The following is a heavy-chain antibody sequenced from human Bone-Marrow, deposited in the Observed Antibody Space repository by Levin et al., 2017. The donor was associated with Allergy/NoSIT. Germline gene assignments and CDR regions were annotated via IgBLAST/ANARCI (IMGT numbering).Heavy chain of an antibody. D-gene: IGHD3-3*02. CDR2: LSGSGGRT. CDR1: GFTFSSYA. Sequence: GESLKISCAASGFTFSSYAMSWVRQAPGKGLEWVSSLSGSGGRTYYADSVTGRFTISRDNSKNTLYLQINSLRAEDTAVYYCGRGKTFSINCDDYWGQGTLVTVSS. J-gene: IGHJ4*02. V-gene: IGHV3-23*01. CDR3: GRGKTFSINCDDY.